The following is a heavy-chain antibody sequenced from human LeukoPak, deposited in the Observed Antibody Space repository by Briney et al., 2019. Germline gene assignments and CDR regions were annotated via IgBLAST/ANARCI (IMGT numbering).Heavy chain of an antibody. D-gene: IGHD3-22*01. J-gene: IGHJ4*02. V-gene: IGHV3-30*18. Sequence: PGGSLRLSCAASGFTFSSYGMHWVRQAPGKGLEWVAVISYDGTNKYYTDSVKGRFTVSRDNSKNTLSLQMNSLRAEDTAVYYCAKDGEYYYDSGGYFDYWGQGTLVTVSS. CDR2: ISYDGTNK. CDR3: AKDGEYYYDSGGYFDY. CDR1: GFTFSSYG.